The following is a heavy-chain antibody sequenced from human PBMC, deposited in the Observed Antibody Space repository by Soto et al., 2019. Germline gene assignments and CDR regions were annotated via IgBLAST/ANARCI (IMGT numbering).Heavy chain of an antibody. CDR3: ARGDMITFGGAIATSGGYYGMDV. V-gene: IGHV1-69*01. CDR1: GGTFSSYA. D-gene: IGHD3-16*02. Sequence: QVQLVQSGAEVKKPGSSVKVSCKASGGTFSSYAISWVRQAPGQGLEWMGGIIPIFGTANYAQKVQGRVMITADESTSTAYMELRSLGSEDAAVYYCARGDMITFGGAIATSGGYYGMDVWGQGTTVTVSS. J-gene: IGHJ6*02. CDR2: IIPIFGTA.